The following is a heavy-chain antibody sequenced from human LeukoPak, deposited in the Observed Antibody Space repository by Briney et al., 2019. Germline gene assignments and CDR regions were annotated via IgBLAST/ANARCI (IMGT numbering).Heavy chain of an antibody. CDR2: VSSSSTTASTK. CDR1: GITFSDYY. J-gene: IGHJ4*02. CDR3: AGTDYYDSSGYYFDL. Sequence: GGSLRLSCAASGITFSDYYMSWIRQAPGKGLEWVSYVSSSSTTASTKYYADSVKGRFTISRDSAKNSLYLQMNSLRAEDTAVYYCAGTDYYDSSGYYFDLWGQGTLVTVSS. D-gene: IGHD3-22*01. V-gene: IGHV3-11*01.